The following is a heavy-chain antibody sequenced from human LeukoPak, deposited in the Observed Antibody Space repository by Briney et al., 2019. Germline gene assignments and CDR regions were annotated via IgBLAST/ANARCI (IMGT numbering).Heavy chain of an antibody. CDR3: ARSPDRDGYNPYYFDY. V-gene: IGHV4-34*01. CDR1: GGSFSGYY. CDR2: INHSGST. J-gene: IGHJ4*02. D-gene: IGHD5-24*01. Sequence: SETLSLTCAVYGGSFSGYYWSWIRQPPGKGLEWIGEINHSGSTNYNPSLKSRVTISVDTSKNQFSLKLSSVTAADTAVYYCARSPDRDGYNPYYFDYWGQGTLVTVSS.